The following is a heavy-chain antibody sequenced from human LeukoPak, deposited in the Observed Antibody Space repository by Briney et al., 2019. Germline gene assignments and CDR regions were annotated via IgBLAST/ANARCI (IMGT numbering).Heavy chain of an antibody. Sequence: PGGSLRLSCAASGFTFSSNYMSWVRQAPGKGLEWVSVIYSGGSTYYADSVKGRLTISRDNSKNTLYLEMNSLRAEDTAVYYCAACYDSSGCYDYWGQGTLVTVSS. J-gene: IGHJ4*02. D-gene: IGHD3-22*01. CDR2: IYSGGST. CDR1: GFTFSSNY. CDR3: AACYDSSGCYDY. V-gene: IGHV3-53*01.